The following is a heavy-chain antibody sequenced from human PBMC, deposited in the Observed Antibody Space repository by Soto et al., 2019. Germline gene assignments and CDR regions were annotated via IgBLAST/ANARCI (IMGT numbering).Heavy chain of an antibody. CDR1: GFTFSSYG. CDR3: AKSEWDSSYAACDY. J-gene: IGHJ4*02. Sequence: QVQLVESGGGVVQPGRSLRLSCAASGFTFSSYGMHWVRQAPGKGLEWVAVISYDGRNIYYPDSVKGRFTSSRDNSKNRLYLQMNGLRAEDTAVYYCAKSEWDSSYAACDYWGQGTLVTVSS. D-gene: IGHD3-16*01. V-gene: IGHV3-30*18. CDR2: ISYDGRNI.